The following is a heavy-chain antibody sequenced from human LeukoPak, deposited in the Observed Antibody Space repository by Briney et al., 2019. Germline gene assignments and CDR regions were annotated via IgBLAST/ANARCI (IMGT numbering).Heavy chain of an antibody. V-gene: IGHV3-21*01. J-gene: IGHJ4*02. CDR3: AREFNTVGNFDY. Sequence: MTGGSLRLSCAASGFTFSSYSMNWVRQAPGKGLEWVSSIYFTGNYISYADSVKGRFTISRDNAKNSLYLQMNSLRAEDTAVYYCAREFNTVGNFDYWGQGTLVTVSS. D-gene: IGHD3-10*01. CDR1: GFTFSSYS. CDR2: IYFTGNYI.